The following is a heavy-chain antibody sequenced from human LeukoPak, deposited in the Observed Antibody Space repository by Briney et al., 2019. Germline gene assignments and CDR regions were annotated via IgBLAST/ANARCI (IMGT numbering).Heavy chain of an antibody. V-gene: IGHV4-61*02. CDR3: ASYCSSTSCSQKLDAFDI. D-gene: IGHD2-2*01. Sequence: SETLSLTCTVSGGSISSRSYYWSWIRQPAGKGLEWIGRIYTSGSTNYNPSLKSRVTISVDTSKNQFSLKLSSVTAADTAVYYCASYCSSTSCSQKLDAFDIWGQGTMVTVSS. CDR1: GGSISSRSYY. J-gene: IGHJ3*02. CDR2: IYTSGST.